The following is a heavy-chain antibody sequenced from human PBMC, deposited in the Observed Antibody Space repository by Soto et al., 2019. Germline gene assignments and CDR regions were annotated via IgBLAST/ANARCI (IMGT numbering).Heavy chain of an antibody. Sequence: GASVKVSCKASGYTFSIYAVHWVRQAPGQRLEWMGWINAGYGNTKSSQNFQDRVTISRDTSASTAYMELTSLRSEDTAVYYCARDTGDETFDIWGQGTLVTVS. CDR3: ARDTGDETFDI. J-gene: IGHJ4*02. CDR2: INAGYGNT. D-gene: IGHD7-27*01. V-gene: IGHV1-3*01. CDR1: GYTFSIYA.